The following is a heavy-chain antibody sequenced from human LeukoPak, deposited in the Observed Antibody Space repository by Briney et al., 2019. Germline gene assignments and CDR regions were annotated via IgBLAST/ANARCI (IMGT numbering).Heavy chain of an antibody. Sequence: SETLSLTRNVSGDSISGSDYYWGWIRQPPGKGLEWIANIWYSGSAYYNPSLQSRVTITVDTSKNQFSLNVKSVTAADSAVYYCLKHAGGIILTWGQGTRVTVSS. J-gene: IGHJ5*02. CDR1: GDSISGSDYY. V-gene: IGHV4-39*01. CDR3: LKHAGGIILT. D-gene: IGHD1-1*01. CDR2: IWYSGSA.